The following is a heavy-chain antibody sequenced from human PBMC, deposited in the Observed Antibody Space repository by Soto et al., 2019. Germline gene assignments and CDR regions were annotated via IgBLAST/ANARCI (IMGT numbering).Heavy chain of an antibody. Sequence: GGSLRLSCAASGFTSIYNCMHWVRQAPGEGLVWVSRINSDGSNTIYADSVKGRFTISRDNAKNTVYLQMDSLRVEDTAVYYCASLGNYSDSSGFLYWGQGTLVTVSS. CDR3: ASLGNYSDSSGFLY. CDR2: INSDGSNT. CDR1: GFTSIYNC. D-gene: IGHD3-22*01. J-gene: IGHJ4*02. V-gene: IGHV3-74*01.